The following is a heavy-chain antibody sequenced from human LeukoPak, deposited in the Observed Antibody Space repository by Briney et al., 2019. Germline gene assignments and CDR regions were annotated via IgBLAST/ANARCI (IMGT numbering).Heavy chain of an antibody. CDR1: GFTFSSYG. D-gene: IGHD3-10*01. J-gene: IGHJ4*02. CDR2: ISYDGSNK. Sequence: GGSLRLSCAASGFTFSSYGMHWVRQAPGRGLEWVAVISYDGSNKYYADSVKGRFTISRDNSKNTLYLQMNSLRAEDTAVYYCAKDSGYYGSGSDFDYWGQGTLVTVSS. V-gene: IGHV3-30*18. CDR3: AKDSGYYGSGSDFDY.